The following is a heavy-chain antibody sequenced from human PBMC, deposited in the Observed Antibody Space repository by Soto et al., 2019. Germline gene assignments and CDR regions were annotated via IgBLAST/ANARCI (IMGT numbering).Heavy chain of an antibody. Sequence: PETLSLTCTVSDGSVSSGSYYWTWMRQPPGKGLEWIGYIYSSGSTLYNPSLKSRVIISADTSMNQFSLKLSSVTAADTAVYYCARDSLALFDSWGQGTLVTVS. V-gene: IGHV4-61*01. CDR3: ARDSLALFDS. D-gene: IGHD5-12*01. CDR2: IYSSGST. J-gene: IGHJ4*02. CDR1: DGSVSSGSYY.